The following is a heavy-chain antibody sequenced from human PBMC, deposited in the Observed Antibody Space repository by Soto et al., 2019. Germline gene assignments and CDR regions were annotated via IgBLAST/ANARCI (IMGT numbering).Heavy chain of an antibody. V-gene: IGHV4-39*01. CDR3: ARHRPVYSNYVQNWFDP. Sequence: SETLSLTCTVSGGSVSSSSDYWGWIRQPPGKGLEWIGSIYYSGSTYYNPSLKSRVTISVDTSKNQFSLKLSSVTAADTAVYYCARHRPVYSNYVQNWFDPWGQGTLVTVSS. CDR2: IYYSGST. J-gene: IGHJ5*02. D-gene: IGHD4-4*01. CDR1: GGSVSSSSDY.